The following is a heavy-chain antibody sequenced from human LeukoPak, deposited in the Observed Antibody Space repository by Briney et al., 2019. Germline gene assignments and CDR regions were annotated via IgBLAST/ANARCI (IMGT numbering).Heavy chain of an antibody. V-gene: IGHV1-46*01. D-gene: IGHD6-19*01. J-gene: IGHJ6*03. Sequence: ASVKVSCKASGYTFTSYYMHWVRQAPGQGLEWMGIIDPSGGSTSYAQKFQGRVTMTRDMSTSTDYMELSSLRSEDTAVYYCARRAVGNSYYYSMDVWGKGTTVTVSS. CDR1: GYTFTSYY. CDR2: IDPSGGST. CDR3: ARRAVGNSYYYSMDV.